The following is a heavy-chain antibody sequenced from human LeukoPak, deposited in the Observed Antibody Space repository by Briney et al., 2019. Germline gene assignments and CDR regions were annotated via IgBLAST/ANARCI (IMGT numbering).Heavy chain of an antibody. CDR1: GYSISSGYY. CDR3: ARDPTRGNYDFGNWFDP. CDR2: IYHSGST. D-gene: IGHD3-3*01. J-gene: IGHJ5*02. V-gene: IGHV4-38-2*02. Sequence: SETLSLTCTVSGYSISSGYYWGWIRQPPGKGLEWIGSIYHSGSTYYNPSLKSRVTISVDTSKNQFSLKLSSVTAADTAVYYCARDPTRGNYDFGNWFDPWGQGTLVTVSS.